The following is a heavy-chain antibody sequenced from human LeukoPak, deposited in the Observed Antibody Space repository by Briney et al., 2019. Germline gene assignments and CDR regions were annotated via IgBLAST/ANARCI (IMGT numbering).Heavy chain of an antibody. CDR1: GFTFSSYA. J-gene: IGHJ4*02. CDR3: AKARGFDYGDYYFDY. D-gene: IGHD4-17*01. Sequence: QPGGSLRLSCAASGFTFSSYAMTWVRQAPGKRLQWVSAISGSGGNTYYADSVKGRFTISRDNSKNTLYLQMNSPRAEDTAVYYCAKARGFDYGDYYFDYWGQGTLVTVSS. V-gene: IGHV3-23*01. CDR2: ISGSGGNT.